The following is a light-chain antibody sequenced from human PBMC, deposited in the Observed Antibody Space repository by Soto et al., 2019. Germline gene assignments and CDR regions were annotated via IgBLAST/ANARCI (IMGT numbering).Light chain of an antibody. CDR2: TAS. V-gene: IGKV1-27*01. CDR3: QKYNNAPWT. CDR1: QGISNY. Sequence: DLQMTQSPSSLSASVGDRVTITCQASQGISNYLAWYQQKPGKVPKLLIYTASTLQSGVPSRFSGSGSGTDFTLTISSLQPEDVATYYCQKYNNAPWTFGQGTKVDIK. J-gene: IGKJ1*01.